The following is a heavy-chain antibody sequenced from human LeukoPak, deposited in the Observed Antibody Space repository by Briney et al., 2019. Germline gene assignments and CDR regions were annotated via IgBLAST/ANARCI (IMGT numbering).Heavy chain of an antibody. CDR3: ARDPITYYYGSGSQGYFDY. D-gene: IGHD3-10*01. CDR2: ISSSSSTI. J-gene: IGHJ4*02. Sequence: QPGGSLRLSCAASGFTFSSYSMNWVRQAPGKGLEWVSYISSSSSTIYYADSVKGRFTISRDNAKNSLYLQMNSLRAEDTAVYYCARDPITYYYGSGSQGYFDYWGQGTLVTVSS. CDR1: GFTFSSYS. V-gene: IGHV3-48*01.